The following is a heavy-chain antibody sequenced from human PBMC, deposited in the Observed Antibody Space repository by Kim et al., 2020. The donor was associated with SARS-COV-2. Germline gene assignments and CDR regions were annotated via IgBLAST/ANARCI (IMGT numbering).Heavy chain of an antibody. J-gene: IGHJ4*02. Sequence: GGSLRLSCEASGFTFSSYWMSWVRQAPGKGLEWVANIKQDGSEKYYVDSVKGRFTISRDNAKNSLYLQMNSLRAEDTAVYYCARLWGSSRNFDYWGQGTLVTVSS. CDR3: ARLWGSSRNFDY. D-gene: IGHD6-6*01. CDR2: IKQDGSEK. V-gene: IGHV3-7*03. CDR1: GFTFSSYW.